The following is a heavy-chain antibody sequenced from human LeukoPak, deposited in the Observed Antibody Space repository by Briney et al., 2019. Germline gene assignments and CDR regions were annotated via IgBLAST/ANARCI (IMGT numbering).Heavy chain of an antibody. CDR2: IYPGDSDT. CDR3: ARQGTNGVTDY. V-gene: IGHV5-51*01. CDR1: GYSFSTYW. Sequence: GESLKISCKGSGYSFSTYWIGWVRQMPGKGLELMGIIYPGDSDTRYSPSLQGHVTISADKSISTAYLQWSSLKASDTAMYYCARQGTNGVTDYWGQGTLVTVSS. D-gene: IGHD2-8*01. J-gene: IGHJ4*02.